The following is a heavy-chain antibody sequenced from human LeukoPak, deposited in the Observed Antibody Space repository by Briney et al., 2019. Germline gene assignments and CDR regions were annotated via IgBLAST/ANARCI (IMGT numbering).Heavy chain of an antibody. CDR2: ISISGSTI. V-gene: IGHV3-11*04. D-gene: IGHD2-21*01. Sequence: GGSLRLSCAASGFTFSDYYMSWIRQAPGKGLEWVSYISISGSTIYYADSVKGRFTISRDNAKNSLYLQMNSLRAEDTAVYYCARGLVVVMAPYYFDYWGQGTLVTVSS. CDR3: ARGLVVVMAPYYFDY. CDR1: GFTFSDYY. J-gene: IGHJ4*02.